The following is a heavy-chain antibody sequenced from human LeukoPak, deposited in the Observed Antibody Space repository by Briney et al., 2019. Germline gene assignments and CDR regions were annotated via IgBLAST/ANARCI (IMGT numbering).Heavy chain of an antibody. CDR3: ARGEDYYYYGMDV. D-gene: IGHD1-26*01. CDR1: GGSISSGGYS. CDR2: IYHSGST. J-gene: IGHJ6*02. V-gene: IGHV4-30-2*01. Sequence: SETLSLTRAVSGGSISSGGYSWSWIRQPPGKGLEWIGYIYHSGSTYYNPSLKSRVTISVDRSKNQFFLKLSSVSAADTAVYYCARGEDYYYYGMDVWGQGTTVTVSS.